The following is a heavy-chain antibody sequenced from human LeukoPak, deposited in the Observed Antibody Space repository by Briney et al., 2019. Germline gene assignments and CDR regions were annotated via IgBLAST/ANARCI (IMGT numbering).Heavy chain of an antibody. CDR1: GFTFDDYA. Sequence: PGRSLRLSCAASGFTFDDYAMHWVRHAPGKGLEWVSGISWNSGSIGYADSVKGRFTISRDNAKNSLYLQMNSLRAEDTALYYCAKGRKWELQDWGQGTLVTVSS. J-gene: IGHJ4*02. D-gene: IGHD1-26*01. CDR3: AKGRKWELQD. V-gene: IGHV3-9*01. CDR2: ISWNSGSI.